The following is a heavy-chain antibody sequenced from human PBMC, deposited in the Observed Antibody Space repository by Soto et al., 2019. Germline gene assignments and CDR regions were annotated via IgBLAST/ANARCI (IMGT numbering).Heavy chain of an antibody. V-gene: IGHV3-23*01. Sequence: PGGSLRLSCAASGFTFSSYAMSWVRQAPGKGLEWVSAISGSGGSTYYADSVKGRFTISRDNSKNTLYLQMNSLRAEDTAVYYCAKDLGSPGGGGVVPADYCMDVWGKGTTVTVSS. CDR3: AKDLGSPGGGGVVPADYCMDV. CDR2: ISGSGGST. J-gene: IGHJ6*03. D-gene: IGHD2-2*01. CDR1: GFTFSSYA.